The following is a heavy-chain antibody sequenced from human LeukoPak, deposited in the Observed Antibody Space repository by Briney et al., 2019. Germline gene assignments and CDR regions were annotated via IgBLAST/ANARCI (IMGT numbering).Heavy chain of an antibody. J-gene: IGHJ2*01. CDR2: ISGSGGST. CDR1: GFTFSSYA. D-gene: IGHD2-15*01. Sequence: GGSLRLSCAASGFTFSSYAMSWVRQAPGKGLEWVSAISGSGGSTYYADSVKGRFTISRDNSKNTLYLQMNSLRAEDTAVYYCAKDRASSGGSFWYFDLWGRGTLVTVSS. V-gene: IGHV3-23*01. CDR3: AKDRASSGGSFWYFDL.